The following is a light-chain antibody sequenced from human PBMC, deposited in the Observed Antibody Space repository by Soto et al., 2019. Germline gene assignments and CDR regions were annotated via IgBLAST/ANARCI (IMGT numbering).Light chain of an antibody. J-gene: IGKJ2*01. V-gene: IGKV1-17*01. Sequence: DIPMTQSPSSLSAAVEDRVTITCRASQGIRSDLGWYQQKPGKAPKRLIYAASSLQSGVPSRFSGSGSGTEFTLTITSLQPEDFATYYCLQYNDYPYTFGQGTKLEIK. CDR3: LQYNDYPYT. CDR1: QGIRSD. CDR2: AAS.